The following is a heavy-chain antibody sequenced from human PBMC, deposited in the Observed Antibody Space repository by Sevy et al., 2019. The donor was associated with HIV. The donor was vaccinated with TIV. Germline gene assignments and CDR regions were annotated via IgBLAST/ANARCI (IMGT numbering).Heavy chain of an antibody. CDR2: ISGSGSTI. CDR3: ARLSGYSSSWSYFDY. V-gene: IGHV3-48*01. D-gene: IGHD6-13*01. J-gene: IGHJ4*02. Sequence: GGSLRLSCAASGFTFSSYSMNWVRQAPGKGLEWVSYISGSGSTIYYADSVKGRFTISRDNAKNSLYLQMNSLRAEDTAVYYCARLSGYSSSWSYFDYRGQGTLVTVSS. CDR1: GFTFSSYS.